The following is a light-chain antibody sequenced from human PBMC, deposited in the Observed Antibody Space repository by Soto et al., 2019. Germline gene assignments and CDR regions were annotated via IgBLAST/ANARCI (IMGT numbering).Light chain of an antibody. CDR1: QSVSSN. CDR2: GAS. V-gene: IGKV3-15*01. Sequence: EIVMTQSPATLSVSPWERATLSCRASQSVSSNLAWYQQKPRQAPRLLIYGASTRATGIPARFSGSWSGTEFTLTISSLQSEYFAVYYCQQYNNWPYTFGQGTKLEIK. CDR3: QQYNNWPYT. J-gene: IGKJ2*01.